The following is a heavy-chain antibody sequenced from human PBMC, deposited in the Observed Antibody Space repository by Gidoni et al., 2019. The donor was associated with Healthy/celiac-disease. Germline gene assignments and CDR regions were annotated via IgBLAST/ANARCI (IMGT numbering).Heavy chain of an antibody. CDR1: GGSISSSSYY. CDR2: IYSSGST. Sequence: QLQLQESGPGLVKPSETLSLTCTVSGGSISSSSYYCGWIRQPPGKGLEWIGSIYSSGSTYYNPSLKSRVTIAVDTSKNQFSLKLSSVTAADTVVYYCARQHYYDSSGYYDEFWYFDLWGRGTLVTVSS. V-gene: IGHV4-39*01. CDR3: ARQHYYDSSGYYDEFWYFDL. D-gene: IGHD3-22*01. J-gene: IGHJ2*01.